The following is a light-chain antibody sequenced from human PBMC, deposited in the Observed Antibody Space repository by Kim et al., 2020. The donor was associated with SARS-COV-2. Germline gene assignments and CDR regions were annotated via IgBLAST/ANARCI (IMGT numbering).Light chain of an antibody. V-gene: IGLV4-69*01. CDR1: SGHSSYA. Sequence: ASDKLTCTLSSGHSSYAIEWHQQRPEKSPRYLMILNSDGSHTKGDGIPDRFSGSSSGAERSLTISSLQADDEADYYCQTWHTGIWVFGGGTQLTVL. J-gene: IGLJ3*02. CDR2: LNSDGSH. CDR3: QTWHTGIWV.